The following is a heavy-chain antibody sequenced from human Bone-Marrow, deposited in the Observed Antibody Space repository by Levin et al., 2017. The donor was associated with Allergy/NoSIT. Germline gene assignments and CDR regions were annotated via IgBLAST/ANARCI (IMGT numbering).Heavy chain of an antibody. J-gene: IGHJ6*03. D-gene: IGHD2-15*01. CDR2: IKSKTDGGTT. Sequence: PGESLKISCAASGFTFSNAWMSWVRQAPGKGLEWVGRIKSKTDGGTTDYAAPVKGRFTISRDDSKNTLYLQMNSLKTEDTAVYYCTSLRYIVVVVAATEKSGYYYMDVWGKGTTVTVSS. CDR1: GFTFSNAW. CDR3: TSLRYIVVVVAATEKSGYYYMDV. V-gene: IGHV3-15*01.